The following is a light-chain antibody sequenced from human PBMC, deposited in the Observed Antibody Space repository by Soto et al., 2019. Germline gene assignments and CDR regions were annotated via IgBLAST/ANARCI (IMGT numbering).Light chain of an antibody. CDR1: SSNIGSNT. V-gene: IGLV1-44*01. CDR3: AAWDDSLNGHVV. J-gene: IGLJ2*01. Sequence: QSVLTQPPSASGTPGQRVIISCSGSSSNIGSNTVNWYQQLPGTAPKLLIYSNNQRPSGVPDRFSGSKSGTSASLAISGLQSEDEADYYCAAWDDSLNGHVVFGGGTKLTVL. CDR2: SNN.